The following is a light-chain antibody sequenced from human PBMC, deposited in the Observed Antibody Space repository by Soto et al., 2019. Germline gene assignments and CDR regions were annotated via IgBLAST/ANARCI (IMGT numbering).Light chain of an antibody. V-gene: IGKV3-15*01. CDR1: QSVNRN. CDR2: GAS. CDR3: QQYTNWPPNT. J-gene: IGKJ5*01. Sequence: EIVMTQSPATLSVSPGERASLSCRASQSVNRNLAWYQQKPGQAPRLLIFGASTRATGVPARFSGRGSGTEFTLTISSLQSEDFAVYYCQQYTNWPPNTFGQGTRLEIK.